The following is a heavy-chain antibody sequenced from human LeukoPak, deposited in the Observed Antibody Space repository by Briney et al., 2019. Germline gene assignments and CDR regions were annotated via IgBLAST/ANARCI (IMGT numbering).Heavy chain of an antibody. J-gene: IGHJ3*02. D-gene: IGHD3-22*01. CDR2: ISSSSTIM. CDR1: GFTFRSYG. CDR3: ARGVEGSNHYDSSGKGNALDI. Sequence: GGSLRLSCAASGFTFRSYGINWVRQAPGKGLEWLSYISSSSTIMYYAGSVRGRFTISRDNAKNSLYLQMNNLRHEDTAVYYCARGVEGSNHYDSSGKGNALDIWGQGTMVTVSS. V-gene: IGHV3-48*02.